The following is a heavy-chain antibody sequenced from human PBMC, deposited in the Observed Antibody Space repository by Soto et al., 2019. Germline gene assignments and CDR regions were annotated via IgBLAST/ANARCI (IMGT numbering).Heavy chain of an antibody. V-gene: IGHV1-18*04. CDR1: GYTFTSYS. J-gene: IGHJ6*02. D-gene: IGHD3-10*01. CDR2: ISGYNGNT. Sequence: ASVKVSCKASGYTFTSYSVSWVRQAPGQGLEWMGWISGYNGNTNYAQEPQGRVSITIDTSTSTAYMDLRSLRSDDPAVYYCASAPITMIRGVTYYNCGMDVWGRGTRVTVSS. CDR3: ASAPITMIRGVTYYNCGMDV.